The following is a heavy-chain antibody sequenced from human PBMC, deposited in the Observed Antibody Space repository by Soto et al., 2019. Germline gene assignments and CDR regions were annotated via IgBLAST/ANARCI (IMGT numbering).Heavy chain of an antibody. Sequence: LRLSCSASGFTFSSYAMYWVRQAPGKGLEYVSAITSYGGSTYYADSVKGRFTISRDNSQNTLYLQMSSLRVEDTAVYYCVKGGNIYGLTYYFDYWGQGTLVTVSS. CDR3: VKGGNIYGLTYYFDY. D-gene: IGHD5-18*01. CDR2: ITSYGGST. V-gene: IGHV3-64D*06. J-gene: IGHJ4*02. CDR1: GFTFSSYA.